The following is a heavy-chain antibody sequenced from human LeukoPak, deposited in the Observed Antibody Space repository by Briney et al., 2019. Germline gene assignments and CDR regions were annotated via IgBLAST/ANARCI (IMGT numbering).Heavy chain of an antibody. Sequence: ASVKVSCKASGYTFTSYDINWVRQATGQGLEWMGWMNPNSGNTGYAQKFQGRVTITRNTSISTAYMELSSLRAEDTAVYYCAKVLGPLVVPAAIGYWGQGTLVTVSS. CDR2: MNPNSGNT. CDR1: GYTFTSYD. CDR3: AKVLGPLVVPAAIGY. J-gene: IGHJ4*02. D-gene: IGHD2-2*01. V-gene: IGHV1-8*03.